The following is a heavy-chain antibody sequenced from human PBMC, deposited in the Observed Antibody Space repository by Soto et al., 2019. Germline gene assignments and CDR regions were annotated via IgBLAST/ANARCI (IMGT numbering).Heavy chain of an antibody. CDR2: IYYRGNA. CDR1: DDSINSDKYY. D-gene: IGHD3-9*01. V-gene: IGHV4-39*01. J-gene: IGHJ4*02. CDR3: ARLEGLATIAYYFDC. Sequence: QLQLQESGPGLVKPSETLSLTCSVSDDSINSDKYYWGWIRQPPGKGLEWIGSIYYRGNAYYNPSLQTRVTISLAKSRRQFSLKLNSVTAADSAVYFCARLEGLATIAYYFDCWGPGALVTVSS.